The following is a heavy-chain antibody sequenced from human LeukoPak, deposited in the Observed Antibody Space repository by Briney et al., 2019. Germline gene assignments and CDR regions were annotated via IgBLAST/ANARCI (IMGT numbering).Heavy chain of an antibody. Sequence: PGGSLRLSCAASGFTFSSYSMNWVRQAPGKGLEWVSSISSSSSYIYYADSVKGRFTISRDNAKNSLYLQMNSLRAEDTAVYYCARDIVGGGPLLWFGELGAFDIWGQGTMVTVSS. D-gene: IGHD3-10*01. CDR2: ISSSSSYI. J-gene: IGHJ3*02. CDR1: GFTFSSYS. CDR3: ARDIVGGGPLLWFGELGAFDI. V-gene: IGHV3-21*01.